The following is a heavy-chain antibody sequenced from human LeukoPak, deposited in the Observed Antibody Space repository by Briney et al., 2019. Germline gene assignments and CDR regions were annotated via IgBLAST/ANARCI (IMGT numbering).Heavy chain of an antibody. CDR1: GDSLSSGGHY. CDR3: ARDSGFWLY. CDR2: IYFTGET. Sequence: SETLSLACTVSGDSLSSGGHYWGWIRQTPGKRLEWIGNIYFTGETSFNPSLKSRLAMSVDTSKNQLFLNLDSMTAADTAVYYCARDSGFWLYWGQGALVTVSS. V-gene: IGHV4-39*07. J-gene: IGHJ4*02. D-gene: IGHD3-22*01.